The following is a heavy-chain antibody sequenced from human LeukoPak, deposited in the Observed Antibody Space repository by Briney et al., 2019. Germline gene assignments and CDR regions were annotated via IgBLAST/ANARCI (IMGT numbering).Heavy chain of an antibody. CDR2: IIPIFGTA. D-gene: IGHD3-22*01. CDR1: GGTFSSYA. CDR3: ARGPHERSGYPDD. V-gene: IGHV1-69*05. Sequence: ASVKVXCKASGGTFSSYAISWVRQAPGQGLEWMGGIIPIFGTANYAQKPQGRVTLTTDTSTSTAYMELRSLRSDDTAVYYCARGPHERSGYPDDWGQGTLVTVSS. J-gene: IGHJ4*02.